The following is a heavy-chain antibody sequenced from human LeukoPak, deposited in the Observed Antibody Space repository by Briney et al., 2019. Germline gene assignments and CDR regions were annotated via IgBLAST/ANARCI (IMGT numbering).Heavy chain of an antibody. CDR1: GFTLSSYS. D-gene: IGHD6-13*01. V-gene: IGHV3-7*01. Sequence: GGSLRLSCAASGFTLSSYSMNWVRQAPGKGLEWVANIKQDGSEQHYVDSVRGRFTISRDNAKNSLYLQMNSLRVEDTAVYYCARDGFVGAADYWGQGTLVTVSS. CDR3: ARDGFVGAADY. J-gene: IGHJ4*02. CDR2: IKQDGSEQ.